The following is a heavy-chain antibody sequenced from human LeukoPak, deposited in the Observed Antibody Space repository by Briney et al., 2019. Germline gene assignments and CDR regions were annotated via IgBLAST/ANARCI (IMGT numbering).Heavy chain of an antibody. V-gene: IGHV1-69*05. D-gene: IGHD4-23*01. CDR2: IIPIFGTA. J-gene: IGHJ4*02. Sequence: ASVTVSCKASGGTFSSYAISWVRQAPGQGLEWMGGIIPIFGTANYAQKFQGRVTITTDESTSTAYMELSSLRSEDTAVYYCESHDYGGNPIWGQGTLVTVSS. CDR1: GGTFSSYA. CDR3: ESHDYGGNPI.